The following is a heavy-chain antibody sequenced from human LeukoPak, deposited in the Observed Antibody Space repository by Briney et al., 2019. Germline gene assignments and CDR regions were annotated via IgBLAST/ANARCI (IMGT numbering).Heavy chain of an antibody. D-gene: IGHD3-3*01. J-gene: IGHJ5*02. Sequence: GASVKVSCKASGYTFTSYGISWVRQPPGQGLEWMGWISAYNGNTNYAQKLQGRVTMTTDTSTSTAYMELRSLRSDDTAVYYCARDSYYDFWSGYFRESYNWFDPWGQGTLVTVSS. V-gene: IGHV1-18*01. CDR3: ARDSYYDFWSGYFRESYNWFDP. CDR2: ISAYNGNT. CDR1: GYTFTSYG.